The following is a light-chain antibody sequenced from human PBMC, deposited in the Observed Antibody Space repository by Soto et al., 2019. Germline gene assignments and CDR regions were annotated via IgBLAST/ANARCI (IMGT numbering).Light chain of an antibody. CDR3: QQANSFPLT. Sequence: DIQMTQSPSSVSASVGDIVTITCRASQGISSCLAWYQQKPGKAPKLLGYAASSLQSGDPSRFSGSGSGTDFTLTISSMQPEDVETSYCQQANSFPLTLGGGTKVEIK. CDR1: QGISSC. CDR2: AAS. V-gene: IGKV1-12*01. J-gene: IGKJ4*01.